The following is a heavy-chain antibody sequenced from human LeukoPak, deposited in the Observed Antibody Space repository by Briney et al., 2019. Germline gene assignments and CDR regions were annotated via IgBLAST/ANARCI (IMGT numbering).Heavy chain of an antibody. CDR1: GFTFSSYA. J-gene: IGHJ4*02. CDR3: AKAPIGYSSSWYYFDY. V-gene: IGHV3-23*01. Sequence: GGSLRLSCAASGFTFSSYAMSWVRQAPGKGLEWVSAISGSGGSTYYADSVKGRFTISRDNSKNTLYLQMNSLRAEDTAVYYCAKAPIGYSSSWYYFDYWGQGTLVTVSS. D-gene: IGHD6-13*01. CDR2: ISGSGGST.